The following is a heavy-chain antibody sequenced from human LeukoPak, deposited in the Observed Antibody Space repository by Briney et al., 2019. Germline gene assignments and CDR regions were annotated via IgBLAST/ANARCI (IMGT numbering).Heavy chain of an antibody. J-gene: IGHJ3*02. CDR3: AREYSGRCIHAFHS. CDR1: GFTFSDYY. CDR2: ISSSGTTM. D-gene: IGHD6-13*01. V-gene: IGHV3-11*04. Sequence: GGSLRLSCAASGFTFSDYYMNWIRQAPGKGLEWISYISSSGTTMYYADSVKGRFTISRDNSKNTLYLQMNSLRAEDTAVYYCAREYSGRCIHAFHSWGQGTTVTVSS.